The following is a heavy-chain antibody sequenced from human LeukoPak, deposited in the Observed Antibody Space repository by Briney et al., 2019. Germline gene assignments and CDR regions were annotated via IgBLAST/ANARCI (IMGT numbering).Heavy chain of an antibody. J-gene: IGHJ4*02. CDR2: ISYDGSNK. D-gene: IGHD3-9*01. CDR1: GFTFNSYW. CDR3: ARESGDILTGYYRSGEGTLVY. Sequence: GSLRLSCAASGFTFNSYWMHWVRQAPGKGLEWVAVISYDGSNKYYADSVKGRFTISRDNSKNTLYLQMNSLRAEDTAVYYCARESGDILTGYYRSGEGTLVYWGQGTLVTVSS. V-gene: IGHV3-30*03.